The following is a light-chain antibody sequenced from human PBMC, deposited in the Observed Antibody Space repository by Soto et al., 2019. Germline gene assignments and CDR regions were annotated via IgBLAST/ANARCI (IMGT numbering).Light chain of an antibody. CDR3: ASNTAGYTRL. J-gene: IGLJ3*02. CDR1: SSDVGGDRY. Sequence: QSALTQPASVSGSPGQSITISCTGTSSDVGGDRYVSWYQQHTGKAPNVMIYEVSNRPAGVSIRFSGSKSGNTASLTISGLQAEDEADYYCASNTAGYTRLFGIGTKLTVL. CDR2: EVS. V-gene: IGLV2-14*01.